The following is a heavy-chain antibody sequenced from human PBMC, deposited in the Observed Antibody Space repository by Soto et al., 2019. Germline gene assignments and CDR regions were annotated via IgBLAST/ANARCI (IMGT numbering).Heavy chain of an antibody. J-gene: IGHJ4*02. D-gene: IGHD3-3*01. CDR2: ISYDGSNK. CDR3: AKSSRPFLEWLPLDY. CDR1: GFTFSSYG. V-gene: IGHV3-30*18. Sequence: PGGSLRLSCAASGFTFSSYGMHWVRQAPGKGLEWVAVISYDGSNKYYADSVKGRFTISRDNSKNTLYLQMNSLRAEDTAVYYCAKSSRPFLEWLPLDYWGQGTLVTVSS.